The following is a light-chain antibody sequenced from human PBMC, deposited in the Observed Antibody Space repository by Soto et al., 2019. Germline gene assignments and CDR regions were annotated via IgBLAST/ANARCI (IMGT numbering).Light chain of an antibody. Sequence: QSVLTQPPSASGTPGQRVTISCSGSSSNIGSNYVFWYQHLPGTAPKLLIYRNNQRPSGVPDRFSGSKSGTSASLAISGLRSEDEIDHYCAAWDDSLSGVVFGGGTKLTVL. CDR1: SSNIGSNY. CDR3: AAWDDSLSGVV. V-gene: IGLV1-47*01. CDR2: RNN. J-gene: IGLJ2*01.